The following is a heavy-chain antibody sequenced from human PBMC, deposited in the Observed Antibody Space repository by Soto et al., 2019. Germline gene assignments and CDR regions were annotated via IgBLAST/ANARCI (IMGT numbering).Heavy chain of an antibody. V-gene: IGHV3-20*04. CDR3: VRGASLNFDY. CDR2: VNWNGCST. D-gene: IGHD1-26*01. J-gene: IGHJ4*02. Sequence: EVQLVESGGGVLRPGGSLRLSCAASGFIFDDYGMSWARQAPGKGLEWVSGVNWNGCSTGYADSVKGRFTISRDNAKNFLFLQMNSLRVEDTAFYYCVRGASLNFDYWGQGTLVTVSS. CDR1: GFIFDDYG.